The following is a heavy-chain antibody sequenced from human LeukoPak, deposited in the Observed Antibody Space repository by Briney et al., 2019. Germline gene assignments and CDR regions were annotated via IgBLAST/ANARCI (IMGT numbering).Heavy chain of an antibody. CDR2: MNPNSGNT. CDR3: ARITVGIVDDAFDP. CDR1: GYTFTSYD. Sequence: GASVKVSCKASGYTFTSYDINWVRQATGQGLEWMGWMNPNSGNTGYAQKFQGRVTMTRNTSISTAYMELSSLGSEDTAVYYCARITVGIVDDAFDPWGQGTLVTVSS. V-gene: IGHV1-8*01. J-gene: IGHJ5*02. D-gene: IGHD3-22*01.